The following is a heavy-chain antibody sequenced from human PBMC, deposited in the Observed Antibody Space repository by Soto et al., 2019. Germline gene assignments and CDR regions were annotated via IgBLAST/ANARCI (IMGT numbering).Heavy chain of an antibody. CDR3: ASEYGDYPRVAFGI. CDR1: GFTFSSYA. D-gene: IGHD4-17*01. CDR2: ISGSGGST. Sequence: EVQLLESGGDLVQPGGSLRLSCAASGFTFSSYAMTWVRQAPGKRLEWVSTISGSGGSTYYADSVKDRFTISRDNSKHTLYRQVNDLRAEDTAVYYCASEYGDYPRVAFGIWGPGTLVTGSP. V-gene: IGHV3-23*01. J-gene: IGHJ3*02.